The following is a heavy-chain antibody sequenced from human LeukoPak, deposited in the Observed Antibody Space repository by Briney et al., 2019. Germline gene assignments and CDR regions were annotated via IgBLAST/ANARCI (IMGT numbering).Heavy chain of an antibody. CDR2: IYPSGNI. J-gene: IGHJ6*02. D-gene: IGHD2-15*01. V-gene: IGHV3-53*01. CDR3: AKECSGGSCYSAGQSYYYGMDV. CDR1: GFTFSNAG. Sequence: GGSLRLSCAASGFTFSNAGMSWVRQAPGKGLEWVSLIYPSGNIYYADSVKGRFTISRDNSKNTLYLHMSSLRAEDTAAYYCAKECSGGSCYSAGQSYYYGMDVWGQGTTVTVSS.